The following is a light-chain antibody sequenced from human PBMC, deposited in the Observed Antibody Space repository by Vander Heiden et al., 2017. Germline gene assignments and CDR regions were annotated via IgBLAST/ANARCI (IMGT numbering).Light chain of an antibody. V-gene: IGKV1-6*01. J-gene: IGKJ1*01. CDR2: AAS. CDR1: HDIGND. Sequence: AIQMTQSPSSLSGSVGDKIYITCRESHDIGNDLGWYQQKPGKAPKLLIYAASRLQSGVPSRFSGSGSATDFTLTISSLQPEDFASYFCLQDYNYHRTFGQGTKVEIK. CDR3: LQDYNYHRT.